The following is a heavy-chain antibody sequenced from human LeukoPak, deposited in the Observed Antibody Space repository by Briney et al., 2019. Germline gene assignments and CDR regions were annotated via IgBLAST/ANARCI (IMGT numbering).Heavy chain of an antibody. CDR1: GFTFSSYA. CDR2: ISGSGGST. V-gene: IGHV3-23*01. CDR3: ATAVGTMVRGVIIVYYYYGMDV. Sequence: PGGSLRLSCAASGFTFSSYAMSWVRQAPGKGLEWVSAISGSGGSTYYADSVKGRFTISRDNSKNTLYLQMNSLRAEDTAVYYCATAVGTMVRGVIIVYYYYGMDVWGQGTTVTVSS. D-gene: IGHD3-10*01. J-gene: IGHJ6*02.